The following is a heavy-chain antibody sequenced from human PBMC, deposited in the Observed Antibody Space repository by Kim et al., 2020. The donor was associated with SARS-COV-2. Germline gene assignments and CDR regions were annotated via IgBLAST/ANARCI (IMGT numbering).Heavy chain of an antibody. Sequence: SFQGQVTISADKSISTAYLQWSSLKASDTAMYYCARRGTYYYDSSSFDPWGQGTLVTVSS. D-gene: IGHD3-22*01. J-gene: IGHJ5*02. CDR3: ARRGTYYYDSSSFDP. V-gene: IGHV5-51*01.